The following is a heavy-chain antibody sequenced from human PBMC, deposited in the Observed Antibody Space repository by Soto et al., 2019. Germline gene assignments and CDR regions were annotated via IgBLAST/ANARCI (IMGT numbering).Heavy chain of an antibody. D-gene: IGHD1-1*01. CDR2: INHSGST. CDR1: GGSFSGYY. Sequence: SETLSLTCAVYGGSFSGYYWSWIRQPPGKGLEWIGEINHSGSTNYNPSLKSRVTISVDTSKNQFSLKLSSVTAADTAVCYCARNKGGWKPYYYYYGMDVWGQGTTVTVSS. J-gene: IGHJ6*02. V-gene: IGHV4-34*01. CDR3: ARNKGGWKPYYYYYGMDV.